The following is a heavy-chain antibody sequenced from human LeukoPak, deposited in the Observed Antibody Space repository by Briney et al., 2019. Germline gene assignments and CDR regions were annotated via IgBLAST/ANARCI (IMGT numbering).Heavy chain of an antibody. V-gene: IGHV1-2*02. J-gene: IGHJ4*02. Sequence: RASVKVSCKSSGFTFTDHYIHWVRQGPGQGLEWMGYIGPHSTFTSSPQEFQGRVTMTRDASMSTAYMELTRLTSDDTAVYYRVREGEGPLSKDFDYWGQGTLVTVSS. CDR2: IGPHSTFT. CDR1: GFTFTDHY. CDR3: VREGEGPLSKDFDY. D-gene: IGHD2/OR15-2a*01.